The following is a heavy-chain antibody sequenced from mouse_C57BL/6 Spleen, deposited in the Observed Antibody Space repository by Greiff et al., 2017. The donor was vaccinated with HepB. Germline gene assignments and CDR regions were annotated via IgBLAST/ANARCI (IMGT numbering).Heavy chain of an antibody. CDR1: GFTFSDYG. V-gene: IGHV5-17*01. CDR3: ARRFITTVVATRLYAMDY. D-gene: IGHD1-1*01. CDR2: ISSGSSTI. J-gene: IGHJ4*01. Sequence: EVQLVESGGGLVKPGGSLKLSCAASGFTFSDYGMHWVRQAPEKGLEWVAYISSGSSTIYYADTVKGRFTISRDNAKNTLFLQMTSLRSEDTAMYYCARRFITTVVATRLYAMDYWGQGTSVTVSS.